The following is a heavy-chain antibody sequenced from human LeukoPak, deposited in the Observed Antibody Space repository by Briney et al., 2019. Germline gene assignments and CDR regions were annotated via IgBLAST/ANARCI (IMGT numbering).Heavy chain of an antibody. V-gene: IGHV3-21*01. D-gene: IGHD6-13*01. CDR1: GFTFSSYS. Sequence: PGGSLRLSCAASGFTFSSYSMRWVRQAPGKGLEWVSSISSSSSYIYYADSVKGRFTISRDNAKNSLYLQMNSLRAEDTAVYYCASASSHRIAAGGDYWGQGTLVTVSS. CDR3: ASASSHRIAAGGDY. J-gene: IGHJ4*02. CDR2: ISSSSSYI.